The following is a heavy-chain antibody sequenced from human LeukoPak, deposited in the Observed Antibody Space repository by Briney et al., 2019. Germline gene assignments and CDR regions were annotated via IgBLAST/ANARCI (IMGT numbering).Heavy chain of an antibody. CDR1: GFTFSSYG. V-gene: IGHV3-30*18. Sequence: PGGSLRLSCAASGFTFSSYGMHWVRQAPGKGLEWVAVISYDGSNKYYADSVKGRFTISRDNSKNTLYLQMNSLRAEDTAVYYCAKGGGSSGYVYYYYGMDVWGQGTTVTVSS. J-gene: IGHJ6*02. D-gene: IGHD6-19*01. CDR3: AKGGGSSGYVYYYYGMDV. CDR2: ISYDGSNK.